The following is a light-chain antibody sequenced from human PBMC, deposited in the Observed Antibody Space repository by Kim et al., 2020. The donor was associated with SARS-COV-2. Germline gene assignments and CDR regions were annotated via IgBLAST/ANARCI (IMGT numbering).Light chain of an antibody. CDR1: SSNIGNNY. Sequence: GQKVNLSCAGSSSNIGNNYVSWYQQLPGTAPKLLIYDNNKRPSGIPDRFSGSKSGTSATLGITGLQTGDEADYYCGTWDSSLSAVVFGGGTQLTVL. V-gene: IGLV1-51*01. J-gene: IGLJ2*01. CDR3: GTWDSSLSAVV. CDR2: DNN.